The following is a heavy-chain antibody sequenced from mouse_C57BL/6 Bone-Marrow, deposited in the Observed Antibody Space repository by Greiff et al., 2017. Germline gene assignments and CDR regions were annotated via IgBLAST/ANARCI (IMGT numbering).Heavy chain of an antibody. D-gene: IGHD1-1*01. CDR1: GYTFTSYW. CDR3: ARSHYYGSSYDAMDY. Sequence: VQLQQSGAELVKPGASVKMSCKASGYTFTSYWITWVKQRPGQGLEWIGDIYPGSGSTNYNEKFKSKATLTVDTSSSTAYMQLSSLTSEDSAVYYCARSHYYGSSYDAMDYWGQGTSVTVSS. V-gene: IGHV1-55*01. J-gene: IGHJ4*01. CDR2: IYPGSGST.